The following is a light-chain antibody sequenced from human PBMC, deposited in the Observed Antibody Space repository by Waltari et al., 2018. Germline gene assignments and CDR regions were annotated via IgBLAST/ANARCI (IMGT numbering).Light chain of an antibody. V-gene: IGKV3-11*01. J-gene: IGKJ5*01. Sequence: EIELTQSPATLSLSPGERATLSCRANESVSSYLAWYQQKPGQAPRLRIYDASNRAAGIPARFSGSGYGTDFTLTISSLEPEDFAIYYCQQRTNWVTTFGQGTRLDIK. CDR1: ESVSSY. CDR2: DAS. CDR3: QQRTNWVTT.